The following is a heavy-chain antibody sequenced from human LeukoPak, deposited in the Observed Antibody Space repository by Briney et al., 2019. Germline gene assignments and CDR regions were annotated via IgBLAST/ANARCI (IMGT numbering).Heavy chain of an antibody. Sequence: GRSLRLSCAASGFTFDDYAMHWVRQAPGKGLEWVSGISWNSGSIGYADSVKGRFTISRDNAKNSLYLQMNSPRAEDTALYYCAKASGSSGYYPFDPWGQGTLVTVSS. CDR3: AKASGSSGYYPFDP. CDR2: ISWNSGSI. CDR1: GFTFDDYA. V-gene: IGHV3-9*01. J-gene: IGHJ5*02. D-gene: IGHD3-22*01.